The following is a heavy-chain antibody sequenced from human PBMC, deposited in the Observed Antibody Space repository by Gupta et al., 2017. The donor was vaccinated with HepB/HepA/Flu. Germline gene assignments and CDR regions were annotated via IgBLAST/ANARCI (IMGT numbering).Heavy chain of an antibody. V-gene: IGHV3-66*01. CDR2: IYSGGST. Sequence: EVQLVESGGGLVQPGGSLRLSCAASGFTVSSNYMSWVRQAPGKGLEWVSVIYSGGSTYYADSVKGRFTISRDNSKNTLYLQMNSLRAEDTAVYYCARVWELHQTTTFDYWGQGTLVTVSS. D-gene: IGHD1-26*01. CDR3: ARVWELHQTTTFDY. J-gene: IGHJ4*02. CDR1: GFTVSSNY.